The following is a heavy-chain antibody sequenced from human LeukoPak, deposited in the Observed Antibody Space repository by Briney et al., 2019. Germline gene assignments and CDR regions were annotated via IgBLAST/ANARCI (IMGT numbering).Heavy chain of an antibody. CDR1: GFTFNTYA. J-gene: IGHJ4*02. CDR2: VSYDGSNK. D-gene: IGHD5-24*01. V-gene: IGHV3-30*14. Sequence: PGGSLRLSCAASGFTFNTYAMLWVRQSPGKGLEWVAVVSYDGSNKYYADSVQGRFTISRDNSKNTLYLQMNSLRTEDTAVYYCAAKRDGYNYYFDYWRQGTLVTVSS. CDR3: AAKRDGYNYYFDY.